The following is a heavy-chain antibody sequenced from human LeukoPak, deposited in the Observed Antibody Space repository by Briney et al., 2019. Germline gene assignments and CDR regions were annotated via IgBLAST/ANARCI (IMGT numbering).Heavy chain of an antibody. CDR3: ARHYLFSGSSTDY. J-gene: IGHJ4*02. CDR2: IYPGDSDT. CDR1: GYSFIRYW. D-gene: IGHD3-10*01. V-gene: IGHV5-51*01. Sequence: GESLKISCKGSGYSFIRYWIGWVRQKPGKGLECMGIIYPGDSDTRYSPSFQGQVTISADKSISTAYLQWSSLKASDTAMYYCARHYLFSGSSTDYWGQGTLVTVSS.